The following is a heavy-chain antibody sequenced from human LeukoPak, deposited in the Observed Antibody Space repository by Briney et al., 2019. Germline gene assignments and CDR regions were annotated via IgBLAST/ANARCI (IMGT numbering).Heavy chain of an antibody. CDR1: GYTFTSYG. J-gene: IGHJ4*02. CDR3: AREYCSSTSCSFDY. Sequence: ASVKVSCKASGYTFTSYGISWVRQAPGQGLEWMGWISAYNGNTNYAQKLQGRVTMTTDTSTSTAYMELRSLRSDDTAAYYCAREYCSSTSCSFDYWGQGTLVTVSS. V-gene: IGHV1-18*01. CDR2: ISAYNGNT. D-gene: IGHD2-2*01.